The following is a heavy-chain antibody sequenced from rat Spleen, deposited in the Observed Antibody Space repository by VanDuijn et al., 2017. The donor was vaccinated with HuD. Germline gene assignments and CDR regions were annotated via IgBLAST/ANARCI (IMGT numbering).Heavy chain of an antibody. CDR1: GFTFSDYN. D-gene: IGHD4-6*01. CDR2: ISYDGSST. V-gene: IGHV5-7*01. CDR3: TRGTYFRH. J-gene: IGHJ2*01. Sequence: EVKLVESGGGLVQPGRSLKLSCAASGFTFSDYNMAWVRQAPTKGLEWVATISYDGSSTYYRDSVKGRFTISRDIAKSTLYLQMNNLRSEDTATYYCTRGTYFRHWSQGVMVTVSS.